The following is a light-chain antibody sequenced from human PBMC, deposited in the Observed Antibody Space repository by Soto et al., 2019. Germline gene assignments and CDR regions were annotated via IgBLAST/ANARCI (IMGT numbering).Light chain of an antibody. CDR2: AAS. Sequence: DIQMTQSPSSLSASVGDRVTITCRASQSISSYLNWYQQKPGKAPKLLIYAASSLQSGVPSRFSGSGSGTDFTLTISSLQPEDFATYFYQQSYLWTFGQGTKVEIK. J-gene: IGKJ1*01. V-gene: IGKV1-39*01. CDR1: QSISSY. CDR3: QQSYLWT.